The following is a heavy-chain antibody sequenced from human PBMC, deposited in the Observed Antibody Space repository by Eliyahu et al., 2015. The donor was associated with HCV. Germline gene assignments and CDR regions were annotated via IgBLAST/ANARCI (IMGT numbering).Heavy chain of an antibody. J-gene: IGHJ6*02. D-gene: IGHD4-23*01. CDR2: ISGXGGST. CDR3: ARGXYYGGNSGMDV. CDR1: GFSFXSYA. Sequence: EVQLLESGGGLVQPGGSXRLSCAASGFSFXSYAMSWVRQAPGKGLEWVSLISGXGGSTYYADSVKGRFTISRDNSKNTLYLQMNRLRAEDTALYYCARGXYYGGNSGMDVWGQGTTVTVSS. V-gene: IGHV3-23*01.